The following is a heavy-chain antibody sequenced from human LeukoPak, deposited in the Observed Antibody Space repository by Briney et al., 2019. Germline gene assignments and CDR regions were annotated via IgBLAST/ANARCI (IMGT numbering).Heavy chain of an antibody. D-gene: IGHD3-10*01. CDR1: GGSISTANYY. V-gene: IGHV4-39*07. CDR3: ARGRKVRGFAPYYYYMDV. J-gene: IGHJ6*03. CDR2: IFYSGST. Sequence: SETLSLTCTVSGGSISTANYYWGWIRQPPGKGLEWIGNIFYSGSTYYSPSLKSRVTISLDTSRNQFSLKLSSVTAADTAVYYCARGRKVRGFAPYYYYMDVWGKGTTVTVSS.